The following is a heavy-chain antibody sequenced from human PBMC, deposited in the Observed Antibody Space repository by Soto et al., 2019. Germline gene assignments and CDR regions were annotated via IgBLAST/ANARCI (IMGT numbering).Heavy chain of an antibody. J-gene: IGHJ4*02. D-gene: IGHD3-9*01. CDR1: GFTFGSFA. CDR3: AKHLGFNILTGYPYYLDY. V-gene: IGHV3-23*01. CDR2: ISGTGSST. Sequence: GGSLRLSCAASGFTFGSFALSWVRQTPGKGLEWVSTISGTGSSTYYADSVKGRFTISRDNSKNTLHLQMNTLRADDTAVYYCAKHLGFNILTGYPYYLDYWGQGTLVTVSS.